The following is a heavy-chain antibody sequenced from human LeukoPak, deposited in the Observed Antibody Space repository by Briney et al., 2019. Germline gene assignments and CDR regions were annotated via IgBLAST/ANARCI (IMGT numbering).Heavy chain of an antibody. CDR1: GFTFSSYS. V-gene: IGHV3-21*04. CDR2: ISSSSSYI. Sequence: GGSLRLSCAASGFTFSSYSMNWVRQAPGKGLEWVSSISSSSSYIYYADSVKGRFTISRDNAKNSLYLQMNSLRAEDTAVYYCARVATYYYDSSGSLRVHYFDYWGQGTLVTVSS. CDR3: ARVATYYYDSSGSLRVHYFDY. D-gene: IGHD3-22*01. J-gene: IGHJ4*02.